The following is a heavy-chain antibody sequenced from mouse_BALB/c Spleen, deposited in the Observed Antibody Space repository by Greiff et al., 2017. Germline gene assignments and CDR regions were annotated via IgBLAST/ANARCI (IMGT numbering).Heavy chain of an antibody. Sequence: VQLQQPGAELVKPGASVKLSCKASGYTFTSYWMHWVKQRPGQGLEWIGEINPSNGRTNYNEKFKSKATLTVDKSSSTAYMQLSSLTSEDSAVYYCARAGYDWYFDVWGAGTTVTVSS. CDR1: GYTFTSYW. J-gene: IGHJ1*01. D-gene: IGHD2-14*01. CDR3: ARAGYDWYFDV. CDR2: INPSNGRT. V-gene: IGHV1S81*02.